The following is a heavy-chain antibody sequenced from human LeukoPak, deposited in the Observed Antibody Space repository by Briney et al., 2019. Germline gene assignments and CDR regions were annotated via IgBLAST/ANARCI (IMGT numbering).Heavy chain of an antibody. V-gene: IGHV7-4-1*02. Sequence: ASVKVSCEASGYTFTTYAMNWVRQAPGQGLEWMGWIDTNTGSPTYAQGFTGRFVFSLDTSVSTAYLQISSLKAEDTAVYYCARRSVVQHLDVWAKGTTVTVSS. J-gene: IGHJ6*04. CDR1: GYTFTTYA. CDR2: IDTNTGSP. D-gene: IGHD2-21*01. CDR3: ARRSVVQHLDV.